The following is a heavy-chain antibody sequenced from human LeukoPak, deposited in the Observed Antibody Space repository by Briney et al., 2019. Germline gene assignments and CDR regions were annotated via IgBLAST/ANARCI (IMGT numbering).Heavy chain of an antibody. V-gene: IGHV1-69*13. D-gene: IGHD3-22*01. CDR2: IIPIFGTA. J-gene: IGHJ5*02. CDR3: ARDAGRGYYDSSGYSPLHNWFDP. CDR1: GGTFSRDA. Sequence: SVKVSCKASGGTFSRDAISWVRQAPGQGLEWMGGIIPIFGTADYAQMFQGRVTITADESTTTAYMELSGLRSEDTAVYYCARDAGRGYYDSSGYSPLHNWFDPWGQGTLVTVSS.